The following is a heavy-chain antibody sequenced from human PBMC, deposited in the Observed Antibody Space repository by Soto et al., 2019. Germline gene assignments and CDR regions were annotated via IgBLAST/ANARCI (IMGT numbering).Heavy chain of an antibody. CDR1: GYTFTSYL. J-gene: IGHJ5*02. Sequence: SVNGYCKASGYTFTSYLVSCVRHAPEQGLEWMGWISAYNGNTNYAQKLQGRVTMTTDTSTSTAYMELRSLRSDDTAVYYCARDNESGFYCSGGSCYLHWFAPWGQGTLVTVSS. CDR2: ISAYNGNT. V-gene: IGHV1-18*01. CDR3: ARDNESGFYCSGGSCYLHWFAP. D-gene: IGHD2-15*01.